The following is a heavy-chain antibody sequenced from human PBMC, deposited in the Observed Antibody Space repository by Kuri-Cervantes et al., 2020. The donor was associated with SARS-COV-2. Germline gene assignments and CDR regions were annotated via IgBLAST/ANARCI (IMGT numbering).Heavy chain of an antibody. CDR3: SRGRVWFDP. V-gene: IGHV3-53*01. J-gene: IGHJ5*02. CDR1: GFTVSSNY. Sequence: GESLKISCAASGFTVSSNYMSWVRQAPGKGLEWVSVIYGGGSTYYADSVKGRFTISRDNSKNTLYLQMNSLRAEDTAVYYCSRGRVWFDPWGQGTLVTVSS. CDR2: IYGGGST.